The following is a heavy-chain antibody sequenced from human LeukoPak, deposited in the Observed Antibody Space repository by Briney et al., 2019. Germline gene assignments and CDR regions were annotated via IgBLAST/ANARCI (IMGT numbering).Heavy chain of an antibody. CDR1: GYTFTNYA. V-gene: IGHV1-18*01. Sequence: ASVKVSCKASGYTFTNYAMNWVRQAPGQGLEWMGWISAYNGNTNYVQKLQGRVTMTTDTSTSTAYMELRSLRSDDTAVYYCARSDYNYYDSSGYSHWGQGTLVTVSS. J-gene: IGHJ4*02. CDR2: ISAYNGNT. D-gene: IGHD3-22*01. CDR3: ARSDYNYYDSSGYSH.